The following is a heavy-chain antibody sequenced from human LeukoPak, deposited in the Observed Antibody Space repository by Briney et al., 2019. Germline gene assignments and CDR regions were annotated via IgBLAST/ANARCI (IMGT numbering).Heavy chain of an antibody. Sequence: PGGSLRLPCAASGFTFDDYAMHWVRQAPGKGLEWASLISGDGGSTYYADSVKGRFTISRDNSKNSLYLQMNSLRTEDTALYYCAKDIWPGWWLQLDYWGQGTLVTVSS. V-gene: IGHV3-43*02. CDR2: ISGDGGST. CDR3: AKDIWPGWWLQLDY. J-gene: IGHJ4*02. D-gene: IGHD5-24*01. CDR1: GFTFDDYA.